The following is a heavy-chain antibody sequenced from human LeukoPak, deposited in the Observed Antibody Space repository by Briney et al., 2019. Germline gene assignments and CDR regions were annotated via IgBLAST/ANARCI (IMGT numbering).Heavy chain of an antibody. Sequence: SETLSLTCTVSGASISKYQWSWIRQTAGKRLEWIGHIDSSGGTYYNPSLKSGVTMSVDTSKNQVFVKLTSVTAADTAVYYCVRDGYSTAWGYYSDSWGQGILVTVSS. V-gene: IGHV4-4*07. CDR2: IDSSGGT. CDR3: VRDGYSTAWGYYSDS. J-gene: IGHJ4*02. D-gene: IGHD4-11*01. CDR1: GASISKYQ.